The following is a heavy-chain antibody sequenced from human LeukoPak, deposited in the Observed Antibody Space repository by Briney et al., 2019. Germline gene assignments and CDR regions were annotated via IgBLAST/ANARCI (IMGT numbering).Heavy chain of an antibody. CDR2: IIPLFGTG. CDR3: ARGLGDRSGYYYSDY. CDR1: GGTFSTYA. J-gene: IGHJ4*02. Sequence: SVKVSCKTSGGTFSTYAISWVRQAPGQGLEWMGGIIPLFGTGNYAQKFQGRDTITADESTSTAYMELSRLRSEDTAVYYCARGLGDRSGYYYSDYWGQGTLATVSS. D-gene: IGHD3-22*01. V-gene: IGHV1-69*13.